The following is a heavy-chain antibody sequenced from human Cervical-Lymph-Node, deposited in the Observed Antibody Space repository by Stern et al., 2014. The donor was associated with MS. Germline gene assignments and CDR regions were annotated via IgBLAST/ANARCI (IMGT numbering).Heavy chain of an antibody. V-gene: IGHV1-46*01. Sequence: VQLVESGAEAKKPGASVKVSCKASGYTFTSPYMHWVRQAPGQGLEWVGIINPSGDNASYAQKFQGSVTMTRDTSTSTVYMELSSLRSEDTAVYYCASGTGSKRPTGNYWGQGTLVTVSS. CDR1: GYTFTSPY. J-gene: IGHJ4*02. CDR2: INPSGDNA. CDR3: ASGTGSKRPTGNY. D-gene: IGHD3/OR15-3a*01.